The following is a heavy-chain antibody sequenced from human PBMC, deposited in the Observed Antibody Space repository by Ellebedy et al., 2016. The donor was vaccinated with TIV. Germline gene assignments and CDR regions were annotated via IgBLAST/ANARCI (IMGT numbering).Heavy chain of an antibody. CDR1: DGSISTFY. CDR3: ARDFGPYYYDSGTIGAS. CDR2: IYYIGIT. J-gene: IGHJ5*02. V-gene: IGHV4-59*01. Sequence: MPGGSLRLSCTVSDGSISTFYWSWIRQPPGKGLEFIGYIYYIGITNYNPSLESRVAISIDTSENQFSLNLTSVTAADTAVYYCARDFGPYYYDSGTIGASWGQGTLVIVSS. D-gene: IGHD3-10*01.